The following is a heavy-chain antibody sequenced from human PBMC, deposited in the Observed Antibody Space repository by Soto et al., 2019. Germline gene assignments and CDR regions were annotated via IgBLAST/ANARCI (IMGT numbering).Heavy chain of an antibody. D-gene: IGHD4-17*01. CDR1: GGSFSGYY. Sequence: QVQLQQWGAGLLKPSETLSLTCAVYGGSFSGYYWSWIRQPPGKGLEWIGEINHSGSTNYNPSLKSRVTISVDPSKNQFSLKLSSVTAADTAVYYCARASYDETTTKSVYGMDVWGQGTTVTVSS. CDR2: INHSGST. J-gene: IGHJ6*02. V-gene: IGHV4-34*01. CDR3: ARASYDETTTKSVYGMDV.